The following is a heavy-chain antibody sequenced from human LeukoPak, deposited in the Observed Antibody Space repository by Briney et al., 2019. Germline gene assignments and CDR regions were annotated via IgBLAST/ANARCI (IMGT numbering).Heavy chain of an antibody. Sequence: SETLSLTCTVSGGSISSYYWSWIRQPPGKGLEWIGYVYYSGSTNYSPSLKSRLTMSVDTSRNQFSLKLSSVTAADTAVYYCARGWGYFDYWGRGTLVTVSS. CDR1: GGSISSYY. CDR2: VYYSGST. V-gene: IGHV4-59*01. J-gene: IGHJ4*02. CDR3: ARGWGYFDY. D-gene: IGHD7-27*01.